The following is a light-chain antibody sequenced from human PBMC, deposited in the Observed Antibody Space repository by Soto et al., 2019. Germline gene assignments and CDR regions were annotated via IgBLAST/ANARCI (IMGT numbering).Light chain of an antibody. CDR3: LQYTNYPLT. J-gene: IGKJ4*01. V-gene: IGKV1-17*01. CDR2: AAS. Sequence: DIQMTQSPSSLSSSVGDKVTITCRASQGIRNGLGWYQQKPGKAPKRLIYAASTLQSGVPSRFSGRGSGTEFTLTISSLQPEDFATYFCLQYTNYPLTFGGGTKVQMK. CDR1: QGIRNG.